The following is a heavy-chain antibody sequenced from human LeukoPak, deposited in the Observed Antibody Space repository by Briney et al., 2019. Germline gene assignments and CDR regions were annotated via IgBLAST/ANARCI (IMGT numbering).Heavy chain of an antibody. V-gene: IGHV1-69*04. CDR3: ARARGGYSYGISFDY. Sequence: ASVKVSCKASGGTFSSYAISWVRQAPGQGLEWMGRIIPIFGIANYAQKFQGRVTITADKSTSTAYMELSSLRSEDTAVYYCARARGGYSYGISFDYWGQGTLVTVSS. J-gene: IGHJ4*02. CDR2: IIPIFGIA. CDR1: GGTFSSYA. D-gene: IGHD5-18*01.